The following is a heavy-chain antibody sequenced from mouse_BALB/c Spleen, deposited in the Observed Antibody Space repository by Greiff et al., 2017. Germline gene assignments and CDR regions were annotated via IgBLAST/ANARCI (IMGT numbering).Heavy chain of an antibody. CDR1: GFNIKDTY. CDR2: IDPANGNT. J-gene: IGHJ1*01. Sequence: VQLQQSAAELVKPGASVKLSCTASGFNIKDTYMHWVKQRPEQGLEWIGRIDPANGNTKYDPKFQGKATITADTSSNTAYLQLSSLTSEDTAVYYCARSYGRYWYFDVWGAGTTVTVSS. V-gene: IGHV14-3*02. D-gene: IGHD2-10*02. CDR3: ARSYGRYWYFDV.